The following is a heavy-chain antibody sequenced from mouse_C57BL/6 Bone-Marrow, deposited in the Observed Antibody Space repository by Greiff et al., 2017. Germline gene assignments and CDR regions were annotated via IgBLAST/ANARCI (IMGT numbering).Heavy chain of an antibody. V-gene: IGHV3-6*01. J-gene: IGHJ3*01. CDR2: ISYDGSN. CDR3: ARVMVTTGFAY. Sequence: EVQLVESGPGLVKPSQSLSLTCSVTGYSITSGYYWNWIRQFPGNKLEWMGYISYDGSNNYNPSLKNRISITRDTSKNQFFLKLNSVTTEDTATYYCARVMVTTGFAYWGQGTLVTVSA. CDR1: GYSITSGYY. D-gene: IGHD2-2*01.